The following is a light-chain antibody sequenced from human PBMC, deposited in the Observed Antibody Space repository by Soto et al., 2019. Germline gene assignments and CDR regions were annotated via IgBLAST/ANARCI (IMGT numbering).Light chain of an antibody. J-gene: IGKJ1*01. CDR3: QQYNSYSPWT. CDR1: QTVERW. CDR2: DVS. V-gene: IGKV1-5*01. Sequence: DIQMTQSPSTLSASVGDRVTITCRASQTVERWLAWYQQKPGKAPNLLISDVSSLESGVPSRFSGSGSATEFTLTISGLQPDDFATYYCQQYNSYSPWTFGQGTKVEIK.